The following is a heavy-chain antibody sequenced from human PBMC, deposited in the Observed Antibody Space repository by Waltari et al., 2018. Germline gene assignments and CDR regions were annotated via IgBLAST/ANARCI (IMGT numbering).Heavy chain of an antibody. CDR3: ARGRQGGSSAHYYYYMDV. CDR2: IYYSGST. J-gene: IGHJ6*03. Sequence: QVQLQESGPGLVKPSETLSLTCTVSGGSISSYYWSWIRQPPGKGMEWIGYIYYSGSTNHNPSLKSRVTISGDTSKNQFSLKLSSVTAADTAVYYCARGRQGGSSAHYYYYMDVWGKGTTVTVSS. D-gene: IGHD6-19*01. CDR1: GGSISSYY. V-gene: IGHV4-59*01.